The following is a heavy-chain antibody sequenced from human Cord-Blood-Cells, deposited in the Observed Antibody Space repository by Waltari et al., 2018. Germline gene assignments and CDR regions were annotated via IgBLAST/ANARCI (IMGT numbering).Heavy chain of an antibody. V-gene: IGHV1-2*06. J-gene: IGHJ3*02. Sequence: QVQLVQSGAEVKKPGASVKVSCKASGYTFTGYYMHWVRQAPGQGLEWMGRINPNSGGTNYAQKFQGRVTMIRDTSISTAYMELSRLRSDDTAVYYCAGCSSTSCYVAFDIWGQGTMVTVSS. CDR2: INPNSGGT. CDR3: AGCSSTSCYVAFDI. CDR1: GYTFTGYY. D-gene: IGHD2-2*01.